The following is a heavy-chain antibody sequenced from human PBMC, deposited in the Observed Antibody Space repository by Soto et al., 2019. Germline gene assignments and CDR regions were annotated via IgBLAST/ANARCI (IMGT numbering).Heavy chain of an antibody. CDR3: AREGPSGWYTAGY. V-gene: IGHV3-30-3*01. D-gene: IGHD6-19*01. J-gene: IGHJ4*02. Sequence: GGSLRLSCAASGFTFSSYAMHWVRQAPGKGLEWVAVISYDGSNKYYADSVKGRFTISRDNSKNTLYLQMNSLRAEDTAVYYCAREGPSGWYTAGYWGQGTLVTVSS. CDR1: GFTFSSYA. CDR2: ISYDGSNK.